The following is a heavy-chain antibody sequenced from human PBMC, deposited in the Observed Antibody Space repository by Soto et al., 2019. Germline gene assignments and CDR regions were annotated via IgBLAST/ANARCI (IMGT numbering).Heavy chain of an antibody. J-gene: IGHJ4*02. Sequence: WSLRLSCTASGFIFSSYAMSWVRQAPGKGLEWVSAISASGDNAYYADSVKGRFTISRDRSKSLYLQMKSLRAEDTAIYYCAKFFVAGTRGYFDSWGQGTLVTVSS. CDR3: AKFFVAGTRGYFDS. CDR2: ISASGDNA. V-gene: IGHV3-23*01. D-gene: IGHD6-19*01. CDR1: GFIFSSYA.